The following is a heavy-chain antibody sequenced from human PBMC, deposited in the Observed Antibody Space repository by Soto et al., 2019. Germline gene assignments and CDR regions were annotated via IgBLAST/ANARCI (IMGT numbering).Heavy chain of an antibody. Sequence: QLQLQESGPGLVKPSETLSLTCTVSGGSISSSSYYWGWIRQPPGKGLEWIGSIYSSGSTYYNPHLRMRLPISLDTSKNQFSLELSSVTAADTAVYYCARHTPRLKIVATMGGYYFDYWVEGTLVTVSS. CDR3: ARHTPRLKIVATMGGYYFDY. V-gene: IGHV4-39*01. D-gene: IGHD5-12*01. CDR2: IYSSGST. J-gene: IGHJ4*02. CDR1: GGSISSSSYY.